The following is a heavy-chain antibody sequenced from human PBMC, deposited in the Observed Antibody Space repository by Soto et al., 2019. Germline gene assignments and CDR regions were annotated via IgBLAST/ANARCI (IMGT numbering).Heavy chain of an antibody. J-gene: IGHJ4*02. D-gene: IGHD1-26*01. Sequence: QSQTLSLTCAISGDSVSSNSAAWNWIRQSPSRGLEWLGRTYYRSRWYNDYAVSVKSRIIINPDRSKNQFSLQLNSVTPEDTAVYYCARDSGIVGATYVDYWGQGTLVTVSS. CDR3: ARDSGIVGATYVDY. CDR1: GDSVSSNSAA. CDR2: TYYRSRWYN. V-gene: IGHV6-1*01.